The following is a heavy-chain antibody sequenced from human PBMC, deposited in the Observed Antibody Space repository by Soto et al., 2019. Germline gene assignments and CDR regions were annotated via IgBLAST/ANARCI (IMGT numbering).Heavy chain of an antibody. V-gene: IGHV1-46*01. CDR3: ARDHPGSGGAPGWFDP. CDR2: INPSGGST. Sequence: ASVKVSCKASGYTFTSYYMHWVRQAPGQGLEWMGIINPSGGSTSYAQKFQGRVTMTRDTSTSTVYMELSSLRSEDTAVYYCARDHPGSGGAPGWFDPWGQGTLVTV. CDR1: GYTFTSYY. J-gene: IGHJ5*02. D-gene: IGHD2-15*01.